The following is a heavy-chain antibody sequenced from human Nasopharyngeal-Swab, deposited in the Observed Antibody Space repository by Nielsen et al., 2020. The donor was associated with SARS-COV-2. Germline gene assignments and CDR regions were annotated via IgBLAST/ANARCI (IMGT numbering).Heavy chain of an antibody. CDR2: INPNSGGT. CDR3: ANLWFGELLSENNDY. D-gene: IGHD3-10*01. J-gene: IGHJ4*02. Sequence: ASVKVSCKASGYTFTGYYMHWVRQAPGQGLEWMGWINPNSGGTNYAQKFQGRVTMTRDTSISTVYMELSRLRSDDTAVYYCANLWFGELLSENNDYWGQGTLVTVSS. CDR1: GYTFTGYY. V-gene: IGHV1-2*02.